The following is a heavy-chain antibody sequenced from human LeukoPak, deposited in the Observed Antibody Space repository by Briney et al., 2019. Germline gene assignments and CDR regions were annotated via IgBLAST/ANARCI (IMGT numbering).Heavy chain of an antibody. J-gene: IGHJ6*02. CDR2: INPNSGGT. D-gene: IGHD6-6*01. CDR3: ARGLAACPRSYYYYGMDV. V-gene: IGHV1-2*04. CDR1: GYTFTGYY. Sequence: ASVKVSCKASGYTFTGYYMHWVRQAPGQGLEWMGWINPNSGGTNYAQKFQGWVTMTRDTSISTAYMELSRLRSDDTAVYYCARGLAACPRSYYYYGMDVWGQGTTVTVSS.